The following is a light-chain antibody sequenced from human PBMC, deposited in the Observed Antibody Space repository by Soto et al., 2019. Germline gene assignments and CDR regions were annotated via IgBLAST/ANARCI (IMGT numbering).Light chain of an antibody. J-gene: IGKJ4*01. Sequence: EIVLTQSPGTLSLSLGERATLSCRASQSITNNYLAWYQQKPGQAPRLLIYLASNRAAGIPERFSGSGSATDFTLTISRLEPEDFAVYHCQQYGNSPPTFGGGTKVEI. CDR3: QQYGNSPPT. CDR2: LAS. V-gene: IGKV3-20*01. CDR1: QSITNNY.